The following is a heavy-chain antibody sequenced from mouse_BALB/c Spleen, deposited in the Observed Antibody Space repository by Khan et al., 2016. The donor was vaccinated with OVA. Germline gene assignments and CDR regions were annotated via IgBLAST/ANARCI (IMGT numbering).Heavy chain of an antibody. CDR1: GFTFSSYG. Sequence: EVKLVESGGSLVQPGGSRKLSCTASGFTFSSYGMHWVRQAPEKGLEWVAYISGDSSTIYYADTVKGRFTISRDNPKNTLFLQMTSLMSEDTARYYCATSYFYGYYFDYWGPGTTLTVSS. D-gene: IGHD1-1*01. J-gene: IGHJ2*01. CDR2: ISGDSSTI. CDR3: ATSYFYGYYFDY. V-gene: IGHV5-17*02.